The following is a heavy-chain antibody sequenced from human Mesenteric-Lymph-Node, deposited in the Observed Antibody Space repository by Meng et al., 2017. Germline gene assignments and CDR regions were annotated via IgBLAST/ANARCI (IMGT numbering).Heavy chain of an antibody. D-gene: IGHD1-26*01. Sequence: GESLKISCAASGITFSNYWMSWVRQAPGKGLEWVSYIGSSGTTIYHADSVKGRFIVSRDNAKNSLYLQMNSLRAADTAVYYCARESGSRFIDYWGQGTLVTVSS. CDR1: GITFSNYW. CDR2: IGSSGTTI. J-gene: IGHJ4*02. V-gene: IGHV3-48*04. CDR3: ARESGSRFIDY.